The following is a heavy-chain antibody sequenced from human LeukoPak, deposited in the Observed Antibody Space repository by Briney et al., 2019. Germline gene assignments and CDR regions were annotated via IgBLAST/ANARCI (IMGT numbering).Heavy chain of an antibody. CDR1: GYSISSGYY. V-gene: IGHV4-38-2*02. Sequence: SETLSLTCAASGYSISSGYYWGWSRQPPGKGLELVGSIYHSGSTYYNPSLKSRVTISVDTSKNQFSLKLSSVTAADTAVYYCAREVPYCSGGSCYSDAFDIWGQGTMVTVSS. D-gene: IGHD2-15*01. CDR3: AREVPYCSGGSCYSDAFDI. J-gene: IGHJ3*02. CDR2: IYHSGST.